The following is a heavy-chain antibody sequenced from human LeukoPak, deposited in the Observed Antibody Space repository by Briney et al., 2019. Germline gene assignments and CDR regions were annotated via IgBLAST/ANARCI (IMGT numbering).Heavy chain of an antibody. Sequence: GGSLRLSCAVSGITLSNYGMSWVRQAPGKGLEWVAGISDSGGSTNYADSVKGRFTISRDNPKSTLYLQMNSLRAEDTAVYFCAKRGIVIRAVIIVGFHKEAYYFDYWGQGALVTVSS. D-gene: IGHD3-10*01. V-gene: IGHV3-23*01. CDR2: ISDSGGST. CDR3: AKRGIVIRAVIIVGFHKEAYYFDY. J-gene: IGHJ4*02. CDR1: GITLSNYG.